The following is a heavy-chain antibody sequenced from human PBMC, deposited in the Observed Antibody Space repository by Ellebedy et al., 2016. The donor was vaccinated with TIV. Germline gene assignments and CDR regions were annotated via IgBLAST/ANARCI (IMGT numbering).Heavy chain of an antibody. CDR3: ARAYYGGNAGYFDY. CDR1: GGSISSYY. CDR2: IYYSGST. D-gene: IGHD4-23*01. J-gene: IGHJ4*02. V-gene: IGHV4-59*08. Sequence: SETLSLTXTVSGGSISSYYWSWIRQPPGKGLEWIGYIYYSGSTNYNPSLKSRVTISVDTSKNQFSLKLSSVTAADTAVYYCARAYYGGNAGYFDYWGQGTLVTVSS.